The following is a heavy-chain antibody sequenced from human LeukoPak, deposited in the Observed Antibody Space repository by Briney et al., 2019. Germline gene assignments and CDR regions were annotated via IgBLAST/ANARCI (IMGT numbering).Heavy chain of an antibody. D-gene: IGHD2-21*01. J-gene: IGHJ4*02. CDR3: VRDVWGDRDSYFDY. Sequence: PGRSLRLSCAASGFTFSSYWMHWVRQAPGQGLVWVSRINSAGTSASYGGSVTGRFTISRDNAKNTLYLQMNSLRVEDTAVYYCVRDVWGDRDSYFDYWGQGTLVIVSS. V-gene: IGHV3-74*01. CDR1: GFTFSSYW. CDR2: INSAGTSA.